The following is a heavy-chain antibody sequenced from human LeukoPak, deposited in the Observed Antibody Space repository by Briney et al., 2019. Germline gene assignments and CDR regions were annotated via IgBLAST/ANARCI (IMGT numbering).Heavy chain of an antibody. D-gene: IGHD4-17*01. CDR3: TARPYGDYDED. Sequence: GGSLRLSCTASGFTFGDYAMSWFRQAPGKGLEWVGFIRSKAYGGTTEYAASVKGRFTISRDDSKSIAYLQMNSLKTEDTAVYYCTARPYGDYDEDWGQGTLVTVSS. J-gene: IGHJ1*01. CDR2: IRSKAYGGTT. V-gene: IGHV3-49*03. CDR1: GFTFGDYA.